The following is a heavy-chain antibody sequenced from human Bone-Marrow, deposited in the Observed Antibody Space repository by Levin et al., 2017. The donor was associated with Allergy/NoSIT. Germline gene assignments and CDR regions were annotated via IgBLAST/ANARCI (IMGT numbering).Heavy chain of an antibody. CDR3: ARDGADYGDYVVGYFDL. D-gene: IGHD4-17*01. J-gene: IGHJ2*01. CDR2: ISYDGSNK. Sequence: PGGSLRLSCAASGFTFSSYAMHWVRQAPGKGLEWVAVISYDGSNKYYADSVKGRFTISRDNSKNTLYLQMNSLRAEDTAVYYCARDGADYGDYVVGYFDLWGRGTLVTVSS. V-gene: IGHV3-30-3*01. CDR1: GFTFSSYA.